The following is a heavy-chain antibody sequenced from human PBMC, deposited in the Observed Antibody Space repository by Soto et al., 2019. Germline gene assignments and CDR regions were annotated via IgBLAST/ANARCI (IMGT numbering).Heavy chain of an antibody. CDR3: AKPRRPYYYDSREYYFDY. CDR2: INSDGSST. D-gene: IGHD3-22*01. V-gene: IGHV3-74*01. Sequence: GGSLRLSCAASGFTFSSYWMHWVRQAPGKGLVWVSGINSDGSSTSYADSVKGRFTISRDNAKNTLYLQMNSLRAEDTAVYYCAKPRRPYYYDSREYYFDYWGQGTLVTVSS. CDR1: GFTFSSYW. J-gene: IGHJ4*02.